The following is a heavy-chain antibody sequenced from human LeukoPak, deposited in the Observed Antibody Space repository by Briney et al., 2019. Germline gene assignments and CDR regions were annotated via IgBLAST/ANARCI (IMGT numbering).Heavy chain of an antibody. J-gene: IGHJ4*02. D-gene: IGHD6-19*01. V-gene: IGHV4-59*01. CDR3: ASTYSSGWVFFDY. Sequence: SETLSLTCTVSGGSISSYYWSWIRPPPGKGLEWIGYIYYSGSTNYNPSLKSRVTISVDTSKNQFSLKLSSVTAADTAVYYCASTYSSGWVFFDYWGQGTLVTVSS. CDR2: IYYSGST. CDR1: GGSISSYY.